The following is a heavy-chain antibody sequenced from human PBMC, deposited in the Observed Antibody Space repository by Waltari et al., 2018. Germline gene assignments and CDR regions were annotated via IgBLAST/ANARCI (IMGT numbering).Heavy chain of an antibody. V-gene: IGHV3-7*01. CDR3: ASHCGGDCYSNNWFDP. J-gene: IGHJ5*02. CDR1: GFTFSSYW. D-gene: IGHD2-21*01. Sequence: EVQLVESGGGLVQPGGSLRLSCAASGFTFSSYWMSWVRQAPGKGLEWVANIKQDGSEKYYVDSVKCRFTISRDNAKNSLYLQMNSLRAEDTAVYYCASHCGGDCYSNNWFDPWGQGTLVTVSS. CDR2: IKQDGSEK.